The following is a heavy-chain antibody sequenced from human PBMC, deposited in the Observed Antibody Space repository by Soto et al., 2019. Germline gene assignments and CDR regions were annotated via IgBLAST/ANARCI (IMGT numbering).Heavy chain of an antibody. D-gene: IGHD6-6*01. Sequence: QVQVQQSGPGLVKPSQTLSLTCAISGDSVSSNSAAWNWIRQSASRGLEWLGRTYYRSKWYNDYAVSVKSRITINPETAKNQFSLELNSVTPDDAAVYDGARAKEYSSSSGMDVGRQGATVTVSS. CDR2: TYYRSKWYN. V-gene: IGHV6-1*01. J-gene: IGHJ6*02. CDR3: ARAKEYSSSSGMDV. CDR1: GDSVSSNSAA.